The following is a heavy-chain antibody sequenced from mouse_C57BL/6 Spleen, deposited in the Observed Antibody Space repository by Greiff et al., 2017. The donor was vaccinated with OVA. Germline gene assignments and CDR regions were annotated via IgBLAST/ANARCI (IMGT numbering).Heavy chain of an antibody. Sequence: QVQLQQSGAELVKPGASVKLSCKASGYTFTSYWMQWVKQRPGQGLEWLGEIDPSDSSTYYNQKFKGKATWTVDTSSSTAYMQLSSLASGDTAVYYWARSTGTYDYWGKGTTLTVSS. CDR2: IDPSDSST. CDR3: ARSTGTYDY. J-gene: IGHJ2*01. D-gene: IGHD3-3*01. CDR1: GYTFTSYW. V-gene: IGHV1-50*01.